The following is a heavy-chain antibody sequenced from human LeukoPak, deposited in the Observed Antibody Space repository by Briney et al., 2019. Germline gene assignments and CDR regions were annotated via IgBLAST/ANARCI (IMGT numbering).Heavy chain of an antibody. J-gene: IGHJ6*03. CDR3: ARDGGNQGGYYHYYMDV. CDR1: GGSISTHY. D-gene: IGHD1-26*01. V-gene: IGHV4-59*11. CDR2: IYYSGST. Sequence: PSETLSLTCAVSGGSISTHYWSWIRQPPGKGLEWIGYIYYSGSTNYNPSLKSRVTISVDTSKNQFSLKLSSVTAADTAVYYCARDGGNQGGYYHYYMDVWGKGTTVTVSS.